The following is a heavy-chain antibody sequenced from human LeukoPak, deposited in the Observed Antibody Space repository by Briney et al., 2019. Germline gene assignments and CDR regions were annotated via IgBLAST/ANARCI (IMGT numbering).Heavy chain of an antibody. CDR2: IKIKTDGGTA. D-gene: IGHD4-11*01. V-gene: IGHV3-15*01. J-gene: IGHJ4*02. CDR1: GFSFSNAW. Sequence: GGSLRLSCAASGFSFSNAWMNWVRQAPGKGLEWVGRIKIKTDGGTADYAAPVRGRFTISRDDSKNTLYLQMNSLKTEDTAVYYCTTSRWTTGDYWGQGTLVTVSS. CDR3: TTSRWTTGDY.